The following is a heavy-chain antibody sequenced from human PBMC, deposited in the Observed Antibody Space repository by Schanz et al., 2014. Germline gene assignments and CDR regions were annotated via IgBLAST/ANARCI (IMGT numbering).Heavy chain of an antibody. CDR3: PREMGSALLRYFDL. V-gene: IGHV3-23*01. CDR2: IASGGSHT. CDR1: GITFSDYA. J-gene: IGHJ2*01. Sequence: EVQLLESGGALEQPGGSLRLSCAASGITFSDYAMSWVRQAPGKGLEWVSTIASGGSHTFYADSVTGRFTISGDNSKNTLYLQMNNLRAEDTAVYYCPREMGSALLRYFDLWGRGTLVTVSS. D-gene: IGHD1-26*01.